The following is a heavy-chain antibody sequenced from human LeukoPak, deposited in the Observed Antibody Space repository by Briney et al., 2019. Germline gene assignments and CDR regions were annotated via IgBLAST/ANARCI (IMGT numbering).Heavy chain of an antibody. CDR3: AKGLYYYDSSGVHDAFDI. V-gene: IGHV3-23*01. D-gene: IGHD3-22*01. Sequence: PGGSLRLSCAASGFTFSSYAMSWVRQAPGKGLEWVSTISDSGGSTYYADSVKGRFTISRDSSRNTLYLQMNSLRAEDTAVYYCAKGLYYYDSSGVHDAFDIWGQGTMVTVSS. CDR2: ISDSGGST. J-gene: IGHJ3*02. CDR1: GFTFSSYA.